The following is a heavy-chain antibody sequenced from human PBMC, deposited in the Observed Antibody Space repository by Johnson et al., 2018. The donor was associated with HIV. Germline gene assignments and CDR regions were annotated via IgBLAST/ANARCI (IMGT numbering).Heavy chain of an antibody. J-gene: IGHJ3*02. Sequence: QEQLVESGGGVVQTGRSLRLSCAASGFTFSSYAMHWVRQAPGKGLEWVAVISYDGSNKYYADSVKGRLTNSRDNSKNTLYLQMNSLRAEDTAVYYCARVVSDYNFWSGGRAFDIWGQGTMVTVSS. V-gene: IGHV3-30-3*01. D-gene: IGHD3-3*01. CDR1: GFTFSSYA. CDR3: ARVVSDYNFWSGGRAFDI. CDR2: ISYDGSNK.